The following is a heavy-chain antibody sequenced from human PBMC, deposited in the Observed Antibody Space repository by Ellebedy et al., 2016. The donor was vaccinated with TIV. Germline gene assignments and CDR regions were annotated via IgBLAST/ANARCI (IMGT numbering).Heavy chain of an antibody. CDR3: ARGVSV. V-gene: IGHV4-61*01. Sequence: MPSETLSLTCTVSDASVSSGTYYWSWIRQPPGKGLEWIGFISYSGSTSYNPSLKSRVTISVDTSKNQFSLKVGSVSAADTAVYYCARGVSVWGQGTTVTVSS. J-gene: IGHJ6*02. CDR2: ISYSGST. CDR1: DASVSSGTYY. D-gene: IGHD2-8*01.